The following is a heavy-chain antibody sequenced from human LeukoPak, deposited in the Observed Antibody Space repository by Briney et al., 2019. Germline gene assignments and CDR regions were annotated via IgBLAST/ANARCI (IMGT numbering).Heavy chain of an antibody. V-gene: IGHV1-18*01. J-gene: IGHJ4*02. Sequence: ASVRVSCKASGYTFSSYGISWVRQAPGQGLEWMGWINIHNGYTIYGQKIQGRVTMTADKSTNTAHMDLRSLRSDDTAVYYCASEAPQSNWRGDYFDYWGQGTQVTVSS. CDR1: GYTFSSYG. CDR2: INIHNGYT. CDR3: ASEAPQSNWRGDYFDY. D-gene: IGHD1-1*01.